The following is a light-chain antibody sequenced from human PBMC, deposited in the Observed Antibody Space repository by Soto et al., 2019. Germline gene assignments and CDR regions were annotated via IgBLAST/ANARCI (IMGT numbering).Light chain of an antibody. V-gene: IGKV3D-7*01. Sequence: ITETPSTLFLSPGKQATLSCRASQRVGKYLSWYQQKPGKAPRLLIYGASTRATGIPDRFSGSGSGTDFTLTISRLEPEYFAVYYCQQDCGSSRTFGQGTKVDI. CDR2: GAS. CDR3: QQDCGSSRT. J-gene: IGKJ1*01. CDR1: QRVGKY.